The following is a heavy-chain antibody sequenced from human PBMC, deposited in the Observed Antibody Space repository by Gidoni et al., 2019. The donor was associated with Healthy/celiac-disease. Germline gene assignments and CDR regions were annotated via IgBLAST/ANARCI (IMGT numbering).Heavy chain of an antibody. J-gene: IGHJ4*02. CDR3: ARSYIVVVVAAIDY. V-gene: IGHV3-30*04. D-gene: IGHD2-15*01. CDR1: GFTFSSYA. CDR2: ISYDGSNK. Sequence: QVPLLESGGGVVKPGRSLRLSCAASGFTFSSYAMHWVRQAPGKGLEWVAVISYDGSNKYYADSVKGRFTISRDNSKNTLYLQMNSLRAEDTAVYYCARSYIVVVVAAIDYWGQGTLVTVSS.